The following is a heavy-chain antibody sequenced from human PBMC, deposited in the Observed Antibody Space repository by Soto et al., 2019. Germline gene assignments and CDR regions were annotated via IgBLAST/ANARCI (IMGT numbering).Heavy chain of an antibody. Sequence: PGWSLRLSCSASVFTFSSYAMSWVRQAPGKGLEWVSAISGSGGSTYYADSVKGRFTISRDNSKNTLYLQMNSLRAEDTAVYYCAKNKGRLGSGSYGGGSGGMDVWGQGTTVTVSS. CDR3: AKNKGRLGSGSYGGGSGGMDV. J-gene: IGHJ6*02. CDR1: VFTFSSYA. V-gene: IGHV3-23*01. CDR2: ISGSGGST. D-gene: IGHD1-26*01.